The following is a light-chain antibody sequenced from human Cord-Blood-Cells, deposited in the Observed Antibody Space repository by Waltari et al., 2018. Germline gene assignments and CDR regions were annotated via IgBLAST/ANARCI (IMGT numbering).Light chain of an antibody. Sequence: QSALTQPRSVSGSPGQSVTISCTGTSSDVGGYNYVSWYQQHPGNAPKLMIYDVSKRPSGVPDRFSGSKSGNTASLTISGLQAEDEADYYCCSYAGSYTFFYVFGTGTKVTVL. CDR1: SSDVGGYNY. CDR3: CSYAGSYTFFYV. CDR2: DVS. V-gene: IGLV2-11*01. J-gene: IGLJ1*01.